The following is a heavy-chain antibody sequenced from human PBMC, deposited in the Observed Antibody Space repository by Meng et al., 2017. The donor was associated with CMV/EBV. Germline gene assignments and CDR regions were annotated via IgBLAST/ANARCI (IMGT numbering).Heavy chain of an antibody. CDR1: GGSFSCYY. J-gene: IGHJ4*02. CDR3: ASSLTYPDY. V-gene: IGHV4-34*01. D-gene: IGHD2-15*01. Sequence: QLKEWGAGLLTPSETLSLTCAVYGGSFSCYYWSWIRQPPGKGLEWIGEINHSGSTNYNPSLKSRVTISVDTSKNQFSLKLSSVTAADTAVYYCASSLTYPDYWGQGTLVTVSS. CDR2: INHSGST.